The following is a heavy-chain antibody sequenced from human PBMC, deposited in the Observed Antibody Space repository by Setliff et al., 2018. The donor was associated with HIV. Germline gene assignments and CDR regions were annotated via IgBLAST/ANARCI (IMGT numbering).Heavy chain of an antibody. CDR2: ILPIFGTR. CDR1: GGTFSSYS. J-gene: IGHJ1*01. V-gene: IGHV1-69*06. D-gene: IGHD3-10*01. Sequence: ASVKVFCKASGGTFSSYSISWVRQAPGQGLEWMGRILPIFGTRDYAQKFQGRVTITADKSTSTAYMELRSLRSEDTAVYYCARDQVSMVRAVRLVAWGQGSLVTV. CDR3: ARDQVSMVRAVRLVA.